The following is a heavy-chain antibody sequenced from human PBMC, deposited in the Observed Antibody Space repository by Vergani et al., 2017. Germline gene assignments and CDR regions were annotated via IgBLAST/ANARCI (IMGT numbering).Heavy chain of an antibody. CDR1: GGSISSYY. V-gene: IGHV4-59*08. Sequence: QVQLQESGPGLVKPSETLSLTCTVSGGSISSYYWTWIRQPPGKGLEWIGNIYYTGSTNYNPSLQSRVTMSVDTSNNQFSLKLSSVTAADTAVYYCARSGDSSDVDFWGQGTLVTVSS. CDR3: ARSGDSSDVDF. D-gene: IGHD3-22*01. CDR2: IYYTGST. J-gene: IGHJ4*02.